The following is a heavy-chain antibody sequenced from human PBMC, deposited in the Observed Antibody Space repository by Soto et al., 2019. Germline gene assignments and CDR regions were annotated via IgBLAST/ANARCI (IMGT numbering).Heavy chain of an antibody. D-gene: IGHD2-8*01. CDR3: AKDLQWAKEAYYYYAMDV. CDR2: ISDGGGKK. Sequence: GGSLRLSCSASGFTFSSYGMHWVRQAPGKGLEWVAVISDGGGKKYYADSVKGRFTISRDNSKRTVYLQMNSLRAEDTAVYFCAKDLQWAKEAYYYYAMDVWGQGTTVTVSS. V-gene: IGHV3-30*18. J-gene: IGHJ6*02. CDR1: GFTFSSYG.